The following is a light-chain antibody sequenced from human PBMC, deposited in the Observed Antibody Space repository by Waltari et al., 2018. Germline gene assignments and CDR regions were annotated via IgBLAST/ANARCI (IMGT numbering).Light chain of an antibody. CDR1: QDIRTW. V-gene: IGKV1-12*01. Sequence: DIQMTQSPSSVSASIVDRVTMTCRASQDIRTWLAWYQQKPGRAPKLLVYSASSLVFGVPSRFSGSGSGTDFTLTINSVQPEDFGTYYCQQANSFPHTYGQGTNLE. CDR3: QQANSFPHT. J-gene: IGKJ2*01. CDR2: SAS.